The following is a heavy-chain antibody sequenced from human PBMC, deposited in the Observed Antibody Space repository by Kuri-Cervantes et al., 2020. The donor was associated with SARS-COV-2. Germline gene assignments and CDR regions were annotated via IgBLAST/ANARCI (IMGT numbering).Heavy chain of an antibody. D-gene: IGHD1-26*01. CDR2: INPNSGGT. CDR1: GGTFSSYT. CDR3: ARVFVGATYSWFDP. Sequence: ASVKVSCKASGGTFSSYTISWVRQAPGQGLEWMGWINPNSGGTNYAQKFQGRVTMTRDTSISTAYMELSRLRSDDTAVYYCARVFVGATYSWFDPWGQGTLVTVSS. J-gene: IGHJ5*02. V-gene: IGHV1-2*02.